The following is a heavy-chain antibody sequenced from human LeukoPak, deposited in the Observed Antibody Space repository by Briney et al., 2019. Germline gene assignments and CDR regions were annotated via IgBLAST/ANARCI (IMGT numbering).Heavy chain of an antibody. CDR3: AREAVISGWSGDMDV. CDR2: IWADGSNQ. Sequence: PGGSLRLSCTASASTFTTYGLHWVRQAPGKGLEWVALIWADGSNQFSADSVKGRVNMARDNAKNTVYLQMDSLRVDDTAVYFCAREAVISGWSGDMDVWGQGTTVTVSS. CDR1: ASTFTTYG. J-gene: IGHJ6*02. V-gene: IGHV3-33*01. D-gene: IGHD6-19*01.